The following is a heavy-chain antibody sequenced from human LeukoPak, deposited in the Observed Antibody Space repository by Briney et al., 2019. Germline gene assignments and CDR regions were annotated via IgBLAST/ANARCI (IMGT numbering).Heavy chain of an antibody. Sequence: GGSLRLSCAASGFTFSSHWMSWVRQAPGKGLEWVANIKQDGSEKYYVDSVKGRLTISRDNAKNSLYLQVNSLRAEDTAVYYCGRIAAAGIDCWGQGTLVTVSS. CDR2: IKQDGSEK. J-gene: IGHJ4*02. V-gene: IGHV3-7*01. CDR3: GRIAAAGIDC. D-gene: IGHD6-13*01. CDR1: GFTFSSHW.